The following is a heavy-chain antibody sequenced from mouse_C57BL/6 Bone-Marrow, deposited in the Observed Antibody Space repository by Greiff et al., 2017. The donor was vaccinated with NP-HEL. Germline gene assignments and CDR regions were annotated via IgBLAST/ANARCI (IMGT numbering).Heavy chain of an antibody. CDR2: ISSGGSYT. Sequence: DVMLVESGGDLVKPGGSLKLSCAASGFTFSSSGMSWVRQTPDKRLEWVATISSGGSYTYYPDSVKGRFSISRDHAKNTLYLHMRSLKSEDTAMYYCARHYYSNYFDYWRQGTTLPVSS. CDR3: ARHYYSNYFDY. D-gene: IGHD2-5*01. J-gene: IGHJ2*01. V-gene: IGHV5-6*02. CDR1: GFTFSSSG.